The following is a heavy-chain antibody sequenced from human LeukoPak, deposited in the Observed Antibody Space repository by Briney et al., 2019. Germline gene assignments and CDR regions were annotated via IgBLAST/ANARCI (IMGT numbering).Heavy chain of an antibody. D-gene: IGHD3-22*01. V-gene: IGHV4-59*01. J-gene: IGHJ4*02. CDR3: ARDSYYDSSGYYFDY. CDR2: IYYSGST. Sequence: SETLSLTCTVSGGFISSYYWSWIRQPPGKGLEWIGYIYYSGSTNYNPSLKSRVTISVDTSKNQFSLKLSSVTAADTAVYYCARDSYYDSSGYYFDYWGQGTLVTVSS. CDR1: GGFISSYY.